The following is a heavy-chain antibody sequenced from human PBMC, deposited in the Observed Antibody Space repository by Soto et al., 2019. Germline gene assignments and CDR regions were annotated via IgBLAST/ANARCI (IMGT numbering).Heavy chain of an antibody. Sequence: QLQESGPGLVKPSETLSLTCSLSGGSMSSYFWSWLRQPPGRGLEWIGYISDSGSTNYKTSLMSRVIISLDTSKTQFSLRLTSVSAADTAVYYCARGGSSSWYGFYYVDNWGQGTLVTVSS. CDR1: GGSMSSYF. CDR3: ARGGSSSWYGFYYVDN. J-gene: IGHJ4*02. D-gene: IGHD6-13*01. V-gene: IGHV4-59*12. CDR2: ISDSGST.